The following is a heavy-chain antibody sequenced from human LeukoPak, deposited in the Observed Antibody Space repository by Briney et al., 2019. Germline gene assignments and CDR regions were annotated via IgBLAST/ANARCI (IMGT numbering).Heavy chain of an antibody. CDR2: IIPILGIA. Sequence: SVKVSCKASGGTFSSYTISWVRQAPGQGLEWMGRIIPILGIANYAQKFQGRVTITADKSTSTAYMELSSLRSEDTAVYYCACYLIAVAGSFDYWGQGTLVTVSS. D-gene: IGHD6-19*01. CDR1: GGTFSSYT. CDR3: ACYLIAVAGSFDY. J-gene: IGHJ4*02. V-gene: IGHV1-69*02.